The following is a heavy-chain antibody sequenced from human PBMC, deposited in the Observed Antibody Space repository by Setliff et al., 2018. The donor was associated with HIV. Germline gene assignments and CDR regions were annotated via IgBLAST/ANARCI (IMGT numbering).Heavy chain of an antibody. Sequence: PSETLSLTCTVSHVSFNSYYWSWIRHPAGRALEWIGRIYSSGSTNYNPSLKSRVKMSLDTSKNQFSLKLSSVTAADTAVYFCARDPYCSGDGCFRYYQHWGRGTLVTVSS. CDR3: ARDPYCSGDGCFRYYQH. D-gene: IGHD2-15*01. CDR1: HVSFNSYY. J-gene: IGHJ1*01. V-gene: IGHV4-4*07. CDR2: IYSSGST.